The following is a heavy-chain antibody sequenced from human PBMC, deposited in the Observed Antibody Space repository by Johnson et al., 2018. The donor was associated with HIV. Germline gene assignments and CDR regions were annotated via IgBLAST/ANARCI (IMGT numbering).Heavy chain of an antibody. Sequence: EVQLVESGGGLVQPGGSLRLSCAASGFTFSNYDMHWVRQATGKGLEWVSAIGWNSGSIGYADSVKGRFTISRDNGNNSLYLQMNSLRAEDAAVYYCTGRVLLGAFDSWGQGTMVTVSS. D-gene: IGHD3-10*01. V-gene: IGHV3-9*01. CDR2: IGWNSGSI. CDR1: GFTFSNYD. J-gene: IGHJ3*02. CDR3: TGRVLLGAFDS.